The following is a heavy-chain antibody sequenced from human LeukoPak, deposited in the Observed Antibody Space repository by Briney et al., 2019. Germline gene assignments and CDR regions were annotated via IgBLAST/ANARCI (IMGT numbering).Heavy chain of an antibody. CDR2: ISSSSSYI. CDR1: GFTFSSYS. J-gene: IGHJ3*02. D-gene: IGHD2-8*01. V-gene: IGHV3-21*01. CDR3: ARDRRGDIVLMVYGGDAFDI. Sequence: GGSLRLSCAASGFTFSSYSMNWVRQAPGKGLEWVSSISSSSSYIYYADSVKGRFTISRDNAKNSLYLQMNSLRAEDTAVYYCARDRRGDIVLMVYGGDAFDIWGQGTMVTVSS.